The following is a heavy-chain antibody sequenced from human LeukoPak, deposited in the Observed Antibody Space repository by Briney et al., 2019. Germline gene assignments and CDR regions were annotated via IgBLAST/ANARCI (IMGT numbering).Heavy chain of an antibody. D-gene: IGHD2-15*01. Sequence: SQTLSLTCTVSGGSISSGDYYWSWIRQPPGKGLEWIGYIYYSGSTYYNPSLKSRVTISVDTSKNQFSLKLSSVTAADTAVYYCARGDDCSGGSCYLDYWGQGTLVTVSS. CDR1: GGSISSGDYY. J-gene: IGHJ4*02. CDR3: ARGDDCSGGSCYLDY. CDR2: IYYSGST. V-gene: IGHV4-30-4*08.